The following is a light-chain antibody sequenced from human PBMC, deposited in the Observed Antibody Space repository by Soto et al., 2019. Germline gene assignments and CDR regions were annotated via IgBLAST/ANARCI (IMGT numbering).Light chain of an antibody. J-gene: IGLJ1*01. CDR3: AAWDDSLSGPV. CDR1: SSNIGSNY. CDR2: RNN. V-gene: IGLV1-47*01. Sequence: QSVLTQPPSASGTPGQRVTISCSGSSSNIGSNYVYWYQQLPGTAPKLLIYRNNQRPSGVPDRFSVSKSGTSASLAISGLRSEDEADYYCAAWDDSLSGPVFGTGTKLTVL.